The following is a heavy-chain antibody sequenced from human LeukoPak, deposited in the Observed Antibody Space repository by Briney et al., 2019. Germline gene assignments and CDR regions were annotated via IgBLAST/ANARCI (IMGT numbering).Heavy chain of an antibody. J-gene: IGHJ6*02. CDR3: ARNQPSSWIQLWLPGYCLDV. V-gene: IGHV3-21*01. D-gene: IGHD5-18*01. CDR2: ISSSSSYI. CDR1: GFTLRRYC. Sequence: PGGSLRLSCSPSGFTLRRYCIHGVRQAPGKGLEWVSSISSSSSYIYYADSVKGRFTISRDNAKNSLYLQMNSLRAEDTAVYYCARNQPSSWIQLWLPGYCLDVWGQGTTVTVSS.